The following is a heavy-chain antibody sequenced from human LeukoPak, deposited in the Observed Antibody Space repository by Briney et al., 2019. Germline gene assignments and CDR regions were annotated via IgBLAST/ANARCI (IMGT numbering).Heavy chain of an antibody. Sequence: GESLRLSCAASGFTFSSYMMTWVRQAPGKGLEWVANIKPDGGEKFYVDSVRGRFTISRDNAKNSLYLQMNSLRAEDTAVYYCAREIAVAGFDYWGQGTLVTVSS. D-gene: IGHD6-19*01. CDR3: AREIAVAGFDY. CDR2: IKPDGGEK. CDR1: GFTFSSYM. V-gene: IGHV3-7*01. J-gene: IGHJ4*02.